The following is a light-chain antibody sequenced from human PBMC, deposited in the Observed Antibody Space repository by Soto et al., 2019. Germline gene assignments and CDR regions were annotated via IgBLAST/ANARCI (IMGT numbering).Light chain of an antibody. J-gene: IGKJ1*01. CDR2: GAS. CDR1: QSVSSKY. V-gene: IGKV3-20*01. CDR3: QQYGRSGT. Sequence: EIVLTQSPGTLSLSPGERATLSCRASQSVSSKYLAWYQQKPGQAPRVLIYGASIRASGVPERFSGGGSGTDFTLTVNRLEPEDFAVYYCQQYGRSGTFGQGTKVDIK.